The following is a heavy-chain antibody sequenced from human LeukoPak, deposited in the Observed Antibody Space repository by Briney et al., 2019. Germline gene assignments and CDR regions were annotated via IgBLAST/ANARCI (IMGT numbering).Heavy chain of an antibody. J-gene: IGHJ4*02. V-gene: IGHV4-31*03. D-gene: IGHD1-26*01. Sequence: SETLSLTCTVSGGSIRSGEYFWSWIRQQPGKGLEWIGYIYYTGNTYHNPSLKSRVTLSLDTSKNQFSLKLSSVTIADTAVYFCARVGSHTQSYDYWGQGTLVAVSS. CDR3: ARVGSHTQSYDY. CDR1: GGSIRSGEYF. CDR2: IYYTGNT.